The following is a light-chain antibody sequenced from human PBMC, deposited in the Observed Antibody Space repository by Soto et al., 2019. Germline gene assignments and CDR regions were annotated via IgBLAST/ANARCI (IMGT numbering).Light chain of an antibody. CDR1: QGISSY. J-gene: IGKJ5*01. V-gene: IGKV1-39*01. CDR2: GAS. CDR3: QQSYTTSIT. Sequence: DIQLTQSPSFLSASVGDGVTITCRASQGISSYLAWYQQKPGKAPKLLIYGASTLQGGVPSRFSGSGSGTDFTLTISSLQPEDFATYYCQQSYTTSITFGQGTRLEI.